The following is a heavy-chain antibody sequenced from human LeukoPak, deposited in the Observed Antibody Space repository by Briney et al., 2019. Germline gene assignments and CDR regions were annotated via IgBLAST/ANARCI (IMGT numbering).Heavy chain of an antibody. V-gene: IGHV4-39*07. CDR1: GDSITNYNYH. CDR2: LYNTGSTDNT. CDR3: ARDFGAGSYRYGMDV. Sequence: PSETLSLTYSVSGDSITNYNYHWGWIRQPPGKGLEWIGRLYNTGSTDNTDSNPSLQSRVTISADTSMNQIFLRLTSVTAADTAVYYCARDFGAGSYRYGMDVWGQGTTVTVSS. D-gene: IGHD3-10*01. J-gene: IGHJ6*02.